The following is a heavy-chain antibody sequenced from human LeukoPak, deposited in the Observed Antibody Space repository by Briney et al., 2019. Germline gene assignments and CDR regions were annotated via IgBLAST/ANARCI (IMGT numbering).Heavy chain of an antibody. J-gene: IGHJ4*02. V-gene: IGHV4-59*01. CDR3: ARGFSSGWTDY. CDR1: GGSISYYY. Sequence: LETLSLTCTVSGGSISYYYWTWIRQPPGKGLEWIGYIFYTGSTNYSPSLKSRVSMSVDTSKNQFSLRLSSVTAADTAVYYCARGFSSGWTDYWGQGTLVTVSS. CDR2: IFYTGST. D-gene: IGHD6-19*01.